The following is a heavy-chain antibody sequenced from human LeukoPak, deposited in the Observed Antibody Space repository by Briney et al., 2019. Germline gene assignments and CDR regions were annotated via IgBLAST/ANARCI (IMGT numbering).Heavy chain of an antibody. CDR1: GFNITDYG. J-gene: IGHJ4*02. CDR2: ISAYNGNT. D-gene: IGHD6-13*01. CDR3: ARDLGIAAAGTFDY. Sequence: ASVKVSCKASGFNITDYGITWVRQAPGQALEWMGWISAYNGNTNYAQKLQGRVTMTTNTSTSTAYMELRSLRSDDTAVYYCARDLGIAAAGTFDYWGQGTLVTVSS. V-gene: IGHV1-18*01.